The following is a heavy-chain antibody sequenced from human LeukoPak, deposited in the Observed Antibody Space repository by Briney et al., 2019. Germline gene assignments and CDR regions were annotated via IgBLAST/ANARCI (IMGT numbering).Heavy chain of an antibody. CDR1: GFTFSSYW. V-gene: IGHV3-74*01. CDR3: ARDRVPLLWFGELSAGGFDY. J-gene: IGHJ4*02. CDR2: INSDGSST. Sequence: PGGSLRLSCAASGFTFSSYWMHWVLQAPGKGLVWVSRINSDGSSTSYADSVKGRFTISRDNAKNTLYLQMNSLRAEDTAVYYCARDRVPLLWFGELSAGGFDYWGQGTLVTVSS. D-gene: IGHD3-10*01.